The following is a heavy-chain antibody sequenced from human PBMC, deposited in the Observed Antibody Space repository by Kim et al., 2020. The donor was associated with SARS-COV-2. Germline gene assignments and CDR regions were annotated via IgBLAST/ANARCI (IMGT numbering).Heavy chain of an antibody. CDR3: AKARYAGYDWPPYYFDY. Sequence: GGSLRLSCAASGFTFSSYTMTWVRQAPGKGLEWVSSISARGGTTYYADSVKGRFTISRDNSKNTLSLQMDSLRADDTAIFYCAKARYAGYDWPPYYFDYWGQGTXATVSS. CDR2: ISARGGTT. J-gene: IGHJ4*02. CDR1: GFTFSSYT. D-gene: IGHD5-12*01. V-gene: IGHV3-23*01.